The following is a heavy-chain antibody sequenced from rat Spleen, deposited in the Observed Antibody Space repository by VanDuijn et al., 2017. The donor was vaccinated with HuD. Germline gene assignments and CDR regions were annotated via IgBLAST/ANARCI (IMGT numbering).Heavy chain of an antibody. J-gene: IGHJ2*01. CDR3: ERHDYSAPFDY. CDR1: GFTFSDYA. CDR2: INTDGGST. Sequence: EVQLVESGGGLVQPGRSLKLSCAASGFTFSDYAMAWVRQAPGKGLVWVSSINTDGGSTYYPDSVKGRLTISRDNTKSTLYLQMDSLRSEDTATYYCERHDYSAPFDYWGQGVMVTVSS. V-gene: IGHV5-29*01. D-gene: IGHD1-1*01.